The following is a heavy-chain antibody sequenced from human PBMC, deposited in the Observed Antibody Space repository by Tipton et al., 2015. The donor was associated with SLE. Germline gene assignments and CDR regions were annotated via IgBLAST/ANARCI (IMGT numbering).Heavy chain of an antibody. V-gene: IGHV4-34*01. D-gene: IGHD7-27*01. J-gene: IGHJ4*02. CDR3: ARGWGWFDY. CDR1: GGSFSGYY. Sequence: LTCEVYGGSFSGYYWTWIRQPPGKGLEWIGEISHSGSTNHNPSLNSRVSISIDMSKNHFSLKLNSVTAADTAVYYCARGWGWFDYWGQGTQVTVSS. CDR2: ISHSGST.